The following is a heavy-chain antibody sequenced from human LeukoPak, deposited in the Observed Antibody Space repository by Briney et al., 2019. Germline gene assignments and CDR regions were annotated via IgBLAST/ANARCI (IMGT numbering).Heavy chain of an antibody. CDR1: GFTVSSNY. CDR3: ASNFWHSSGWYGYYFDY. Sequence: PGGSLRLSCAASGFTVSSNYMSWVRQAPGKGLEWVSVIYSGGSTYYADSVKGRFTISRDNSKNTLYLQMNSLRAEDTAVHYCASNFWHSSGWYGYYFDYWGQGTLVTVSS. D-gene: IGHD6-19*01. J-gene: IGHJ4*02. V-gene: IGHV3-66*01. CDR2: IYSGGST.